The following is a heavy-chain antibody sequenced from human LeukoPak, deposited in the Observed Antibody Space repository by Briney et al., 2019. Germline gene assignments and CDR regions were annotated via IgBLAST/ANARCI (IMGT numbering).Heavy chain of an antibody. Sequence: ASVKVSCKASGYTFTGYYMHWVRQAPGQGLEWMGWIDPNSGGTNYAQKFQGRVTMTRDTSISTAYMELSRLRSDDTAVYYCARDSAPGDTYGLLGIDSWGQGTLVTVSS. CDR2: IDPNSGGT. D-gene: IGHD5-18*01. CDR1: GYTFTGYY. J-gene: IGHJ4*02. CDR3: ARDSAPGDTYGLLGIDS. V-gene: IGHV1-2*02.